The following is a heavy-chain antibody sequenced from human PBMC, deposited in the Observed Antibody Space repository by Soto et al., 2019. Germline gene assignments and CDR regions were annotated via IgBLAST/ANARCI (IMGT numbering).Heavy chain of an antibody. J-gene: IGHJ5*02. CDR1: GGSISSSSYY. D-gene: IGHD6-13*01. CDR2: IYYSGST. CDR3: ASSSSWYPFQNWFDP. Sequence: PSETLSLTCTVSGGSISSSSYYWGWIRQPPGKGLEWIGSIYYSGSTYYNPSLKSRVTISVDTSKNQFSLKLSSVTAADTAVYYCASSSSWYPFQNWFDPWGQGTLVTVS. V-gene: IGHV4-39*01.